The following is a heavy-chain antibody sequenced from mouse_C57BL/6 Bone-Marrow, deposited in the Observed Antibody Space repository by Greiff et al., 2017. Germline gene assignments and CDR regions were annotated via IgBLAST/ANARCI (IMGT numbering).Heavy chain of an antibody. CDR2: IDPSDSYT. J-gene: IGHJ1*03. CDR3: ARRYRRYFDV. Sequence: VQLQQPGAELVMPGASVKLSCKASGYTFTSYWMHWVKQRPGQGLEWIGEIDPSDSYTNYNQKFKGKSTLTVDKSSSTAYMQLSSLTSEDSAVYYCARRYRRYFDVWGTGTTVTVSS. D-gene: IGHD2-12*01. V-gene: IGHV1-69*01. CDR1: GYTFTSYW.